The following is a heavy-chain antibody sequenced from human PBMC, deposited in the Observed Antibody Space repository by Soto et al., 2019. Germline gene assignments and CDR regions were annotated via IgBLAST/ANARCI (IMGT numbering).Heavy chain of an antibody. Sequence: GGSLRLSCAASGFTFSSYGMQWVRQAPGKGLEWVAVISYDGSNKYYADSVKGRFTISRDNSKNTLYLQMNSLRAEDTAVYYCAKPQVTMVRGVISNFDYWGQGTLVTVSS. CDR3: AKPQVTMVRGVISNFDY. J-gene: IGHJ4*02. D-gene: IGHD3-10*01. V-gene: IGHV3-30*18. CDR2: ISYDGSNK. CDR1: GFTFSSYG.